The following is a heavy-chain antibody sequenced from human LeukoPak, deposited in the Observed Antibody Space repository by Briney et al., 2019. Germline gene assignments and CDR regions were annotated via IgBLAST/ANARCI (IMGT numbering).Heavy chain of an antibody. J-gene: IGHJ3*02. D-gene: IGHD2-2*01. V-gene: IGHV3-23*01. CDR1: GFTFSSYA. CDR3: AKDGSRCSSTSCYLVEDDAFDI. CDR2: ISGSGGST. Sequence: GGSLRLSCAASGFTFSSYAMSWVRQAPGKGLEWVSAISGSGGSTYYADSVKGRFTISRDNSKNTLYLQMNSLRAEDTAVYYCAKDGSRCSSTSCYLVEDDAFDIWGQGTMVTVSS.